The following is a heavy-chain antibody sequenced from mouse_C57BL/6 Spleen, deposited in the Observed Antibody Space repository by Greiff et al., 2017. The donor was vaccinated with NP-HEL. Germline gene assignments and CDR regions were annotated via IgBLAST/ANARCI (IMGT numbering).Heavy chain of an antibody. CDR2: IDPSDSYT. Sequence: VQLQQPGAELVMPGASVKLSCKASGYTFTSYWMHWVKQRPGQGLEWIGEIDPSDSYTNYNQKFKGKSTLTVDKSSSTAYMQLSSLTSEDSAVYYCASAAQATSYAMDYWGQGTSVTVSS. CDR3: ASAAQATSYAMDY. V-gene: IGHV1-69*01. CDR1: GYTFTSYW. J-gene: IGHJ4*01. D-gene: IGHD3-2*02.